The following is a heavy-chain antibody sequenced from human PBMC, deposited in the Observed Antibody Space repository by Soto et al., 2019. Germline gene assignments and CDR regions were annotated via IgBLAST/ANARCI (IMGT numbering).Heavy chain of an antibody. CDR3: TRANWYSEY. CDR1: GGSISNHY. Sequence: QVQLQESGPGLVKPSETLSLTCTVSGGSISNHYWGWIRQPPGKGLEWIGYIYYNGNTNYNPSLKRRVTMSVDTSRNQISLKLTTVTAADTAVYYCTRANWYSEYWGQGTLVTVSS. CDR2: IYYNGNT. V-gene: IGHV4-59*11. D-gene: IGHD7-27*01. J-gene: IGHJ4*02.